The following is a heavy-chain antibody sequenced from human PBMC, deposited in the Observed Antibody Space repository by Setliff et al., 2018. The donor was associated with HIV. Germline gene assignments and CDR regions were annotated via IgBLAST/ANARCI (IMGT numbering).Heavy chain of an antibody. D-gene: IGHD4-17*01. V-gene: IGHV4-59*11. CDR1: GPSINIHY. CDR3: AKGAGFYGDYTFDH. J-gene: IGHJ4*02. Sequence: SETLSLTCTVSGPSINIHYWSWIRQSPGKASEWIGYIYSTGSTNYNPSLQSRVTISMVASRNQFSLKVTSVTAADTAVYYCAKGAGFYGDYTFDHWGQGRQVTVSS. CDR2: IYSTGST.